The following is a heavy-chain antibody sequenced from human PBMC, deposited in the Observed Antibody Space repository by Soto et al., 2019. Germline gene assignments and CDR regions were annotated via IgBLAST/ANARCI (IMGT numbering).Heavy chain of an antibody. CDR2: TNKDGASS. D-gene: IGHD3-16*01. V-gene: IGHV3-74*01. CDR1: GFTFSAFW. J-gene: IGHJ3*02. Sequence: EVQLVESGGDFVLPGGSLRLSCEASGFTFSAFWMHWVRHVPGEGLMWISRTNKDGASSEYADSVKGRFSVSRDNAKNTMFFHMTGLRADDTAVYYCARYDLRRNEALDIWGQGTVVTVSS. CDR3: ARYDLRRNEALDI.